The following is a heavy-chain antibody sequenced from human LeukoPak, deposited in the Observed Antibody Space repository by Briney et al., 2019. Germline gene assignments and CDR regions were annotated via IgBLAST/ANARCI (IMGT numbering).Heavy chain of an antibody. J-gene: IGHJ4*02. D-gene: IGHD3-22*01. CDR2: INPNSGGT. CDR3: ARGYDSSGYYYSIWY. CDR1: GYTFTGYY. V-gene: IGHV1-2*02. Sequence: GASVKVSCKASGYTFTGYYMYWVRQAPGQGLEWIGSINPNSGGTNYAQKFQGRVTMTRDTSISTAYMELSRLRSDDTAVYYCARGYDSSGYYYSIWYWGQGTLVTVSS.